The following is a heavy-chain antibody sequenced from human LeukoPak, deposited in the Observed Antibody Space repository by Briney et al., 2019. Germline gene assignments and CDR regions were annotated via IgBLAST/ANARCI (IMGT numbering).Heavy chain of an antibody. D-gene: IGHD3-10*01. CDR1: GGSISNHF. J-gene: IGHJ4*02. V-gene: IGHV4-59*11. CDR2: IYYSGST. Sequence: SETLSLTCTISGGSISNHFWSWIRQPPGKGLEWIGYIYYSGSTNYNPSLKSRVTISVDTSKNQFSLKLSSVTAADTAVYYCARAGAELPYYFDYWGQGTLVTVSS. CDR3: ARAGAELPYYFDY.